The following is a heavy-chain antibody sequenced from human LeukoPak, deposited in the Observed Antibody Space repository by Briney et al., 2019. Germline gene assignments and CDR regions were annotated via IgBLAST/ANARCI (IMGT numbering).Heavy chain of an antibody. V-gene: IGHV4-39*07. CDR1: GGSISSSSYY. D-gene: IGHD2-15*01. CDR3: ARGWCSGGSCYNY. J-gene: IGHJ4*02. Sequence: SETLSLTCTVSGGSISSSSYYWGWIRQPPGKGLEWIGSIYYSGSTYYNPSLKSRVTISVDTSKNQFSLKLSSVTAADTAVYYCARGWCSGGSCYNYWGQGTLVTVSS. CDR2: IYYSGST.